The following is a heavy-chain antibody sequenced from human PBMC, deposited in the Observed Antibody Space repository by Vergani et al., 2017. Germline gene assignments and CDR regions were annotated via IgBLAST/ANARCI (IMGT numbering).Heavy chain of an antibody. CDR3: ARGTAERGSXKKWFGELLSHYYYGMDV. Sequence: QVQLQESGPGLVKPSQTLSLTCTVSGGSISSGGYYWSWIRQHPGKGLEWIGYIYYSGSTYYNPSLKSRVTISVDTSKNQFSLKLSSVTAADTAVYYCARGTAERGSXKKWFGELLSHYYYGMDVWGQGTTVTVSS. D-gene: IGHD3-10*01. V-gene: IGHV4-31*03. J-gene: IGHJ6*02. CDR2: IYYSGST. CDR1: GGSISSGGYY.